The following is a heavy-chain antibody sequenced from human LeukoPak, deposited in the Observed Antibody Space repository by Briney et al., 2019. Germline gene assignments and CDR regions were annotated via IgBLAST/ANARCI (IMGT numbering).Heavy chain of an antibody. D-gene: IGHD4-17*01. J-gene: IGHJ4*02. V-gene: IGHV3-23*01. CDR3: AKGDLYGDLSPFDY. CDR1: GFTFSSYA. Sequence: GGSLRLSCAASGFTFSSYAMSWVRQAPGKGLEWVSAISGSGGSTYYADSVKGRFTISRDNSKNTLYPQMNSLRAEDTAVYYCAKGDLYGDLSPFDYWGQGTLSPSPQ. CDR2: ISGSGGST.